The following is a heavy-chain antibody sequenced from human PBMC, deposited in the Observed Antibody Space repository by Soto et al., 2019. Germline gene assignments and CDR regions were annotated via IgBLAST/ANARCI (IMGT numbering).Heavy chain of an antibody. CDR1: GESVSSNSAA. CDR2: TYYRSKWYN. Sequence: SQTRSLTCAISGESVSSNSAAWNWIRQSPSRGLEWLGRTYYRSKWYNDYAVSVKSRITINPDTSKNQFSLQLNPVTPEDTAVYYCARGASGAAAAGTWYDPWAQRTPVTVSS. D-gene: IGHD6-13*01. J-gene: IGHJ5*02. CDR3: ARGASGAAAAGTWYDP. V-gene: IGHV6-1*01.